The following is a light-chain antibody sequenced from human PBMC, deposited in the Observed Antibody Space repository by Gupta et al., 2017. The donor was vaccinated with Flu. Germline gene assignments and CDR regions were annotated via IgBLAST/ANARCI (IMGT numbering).Light chain of an antibody. CDR2: DNN. J-gene: IGLJ2*01. CDR1: GNIY. Sequence: GNIYVSWYQRLPETAPKLPTYDNNTRPSGIHDRFSGSKSGRSGTLAITGLLTGDEAAYYCGIWDGSMSGMGFVGGTKLAV. V-gene: IGLV1-51*01. CDR3: GIWDGSMSGMG.